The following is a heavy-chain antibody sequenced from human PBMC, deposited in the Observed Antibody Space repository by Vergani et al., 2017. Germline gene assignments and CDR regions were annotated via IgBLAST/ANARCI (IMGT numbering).Heavy chain of an antibody. D-gene: IGHD6-19*01. CDR3: ARLSSGWLANNYFDY. J-gene: IGHJ4*02. Sequence: EVQLVQSGAEVKKPGESLKISCKGSGYSFTSYWIGWVRQMPGKGLEWMGILYPGDSDTRYSPSFQGQVTISADKSISTAYLPWSSLKASDTAMYYCARLSSGWLANNYFDYWGQGTLVTVSS. V-gene: IGHV5-51*01. CDR1: GYSFTSYW. CDR2: LYPGDSDT.